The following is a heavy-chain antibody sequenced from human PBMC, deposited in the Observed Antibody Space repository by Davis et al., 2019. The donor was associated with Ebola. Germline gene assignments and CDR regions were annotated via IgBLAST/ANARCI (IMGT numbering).Heavy chain of an antibody. CDR1: GFTFSGSA. D-gene: IGHD5-24*01. CDR3: TRDTRETRWLQFIADY. Sequence: GESLKISCAASGFTFSGSAMHWVRQASGKGLEWVGRIGSKANSYATAYAASVKGRFTISRDDSKNTAYPQMNSLKTEDTAVYYCTRDTRETRWLQFIADYWGQGTLVTVSS. CDR2: IGSKANSYAT. V-gene: IGHV3-73*01. J-gene: IGHJ4*02.